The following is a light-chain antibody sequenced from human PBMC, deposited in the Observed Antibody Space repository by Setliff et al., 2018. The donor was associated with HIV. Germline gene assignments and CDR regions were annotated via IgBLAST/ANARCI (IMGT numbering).Light chain of an antibody. CDR3: SSYTSSITHVV. J-gene: IGLJ1*01. V-gene: IGLV2-14*01. Sequence: QSVLAQPASVSGSPGQSITISCTGTISDIGGYNYVSWYQHPPGKAPKLMIYEVSNRPSGVSNRFSGSKSGNTASLTISRLQAEDEAEYHCSSYTSSITHVVFGTGTKVTVL. CDR2: EVS. CDR1: ISDIGGYNY.